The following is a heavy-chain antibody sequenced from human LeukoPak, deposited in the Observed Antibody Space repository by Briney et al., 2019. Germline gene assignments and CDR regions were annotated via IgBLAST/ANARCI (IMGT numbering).Heavy chain of an antibody. D-gene: IGHD3-9*01. CDR2: VNQGGTQK. J-gene: IGHJ3*02. Sequence: GGSLRLSCAASGFNFSSQWMSWVRQAPGKGLEWVANVNQGGTQKYYVDSVKGRFTISRDNAENSLYLQMNSLRAEDTAVYYCARRLPHYDILTGYYTGAFDIWGQGTMVTVSS. V-gene: IGHV3-7*01. CDR3: ARRLPHYDILTGYYTGAFDI. CDR1: GFNFSSQW.